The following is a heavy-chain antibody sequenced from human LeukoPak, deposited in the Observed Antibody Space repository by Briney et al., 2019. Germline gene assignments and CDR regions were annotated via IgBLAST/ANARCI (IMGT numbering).Heavy chain of an antibody. CDR3: ARDARYCSSTSCYVSWFDP. Sequence: SETLSLTCAVSGGSISSSNWWSWVRQPPGKGLEWIGYIYYSGSTNYNPSLKSRVTISVDTSKNQFSLKLSSVTAADTAVYYCARDARYCSSTSCYVSWFDPWGQGTLVTVSS. CDR1: GGSISSSNW. J-gene: IGHJ5*02. V-gene: IGHV4-4*02. D-gene: IGHD2-2*01. CDR2: IYYSGST.